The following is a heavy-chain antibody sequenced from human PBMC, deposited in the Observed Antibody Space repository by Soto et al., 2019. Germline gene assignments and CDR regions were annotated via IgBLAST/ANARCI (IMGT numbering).Heavy chain of an antibody. CDR1: GYTFNTYG. Sequence: QAQLVQSGAEVKKPGASVKVSCKTSGYTFNTYGISWVRQVPGQGPEWMGWISGYNGYTKYAQKFQGRVTMTTDTATSTAYPDMRSLRPDDTAVYYCARPGTILGRNGMDVWGQGPTVIVSS. J-gene: IGHJ6*02. CDR3: ARPGTILGRNGMDV. V-gene: IGHV1-18*04. D-gene: IGHD1-1*01. CDR2: ISGYNGYT.